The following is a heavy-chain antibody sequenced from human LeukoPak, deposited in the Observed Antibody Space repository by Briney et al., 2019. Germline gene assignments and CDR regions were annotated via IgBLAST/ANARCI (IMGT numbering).Heavy chain of an antibody. J-gene: IGHJ6*03. Sequence: GASVKVSCNASGGTFSSYAISWVRQAPGQGLEWMGRIIPIFGTANYAQKFQGRVTITTDESTSTAYMELSSLRSEDTAVYYCARDGMGAPTYYYYMDVWGKGTTVTVSS. D-gene: IGHD1-26*01. CDR1: GGTFSSYA. CDR2: IIPIFGTA. CDR3: ARDGMGAPTYYYYMDV. V-gene: IGHV1-69*05.